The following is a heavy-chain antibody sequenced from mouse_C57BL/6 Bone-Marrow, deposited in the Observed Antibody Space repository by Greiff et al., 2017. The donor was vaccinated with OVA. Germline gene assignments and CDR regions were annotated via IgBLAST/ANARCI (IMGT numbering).Heavy chain of an antibody. D-gene: IGHD3-3*01. Sequence: EVQLQQSGPELAKPGASVKISCKASGYTFTDYYMNWVKQSHGKSLEWIGDINPNNGGTSYNQKFKGKATLTVDKSSSTAYMELRSLTSEDSAVYYCALIRGDYWGQGTSVTVSS. V-gene: IGHV1-26*01. CDR1: GYTFTDYY. CDR3: ALIRGDY. J-gene: IGHJ4*01. CDR2: INPNNGGT.